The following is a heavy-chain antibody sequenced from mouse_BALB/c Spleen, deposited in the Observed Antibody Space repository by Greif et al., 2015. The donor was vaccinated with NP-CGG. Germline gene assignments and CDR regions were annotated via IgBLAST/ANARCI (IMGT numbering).Heavy chain of an antibody. V-gene: IGHV3-6*02. CDR2: ISYDGSN. Sequence: ESGPGLVKPSQSLSLTCSVTDYSITSGYYWNWIRQFPGNKLEWMGYISYDGSNNYNPSLKNRISITRDTSKNQFFLKLNSVTTENTATYYCASFYDGYFYYAMDYWGQGTSVTVSS. CDR3: ASFYDGYFYYAMDY. CDR1: DYSITSGYY. D-gene: IGHD2-3*01. J-gene: IGHJ4*01.